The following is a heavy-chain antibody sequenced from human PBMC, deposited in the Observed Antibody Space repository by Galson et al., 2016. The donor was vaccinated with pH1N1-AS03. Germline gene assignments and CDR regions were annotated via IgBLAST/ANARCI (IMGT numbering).Heavy chain of an antibody. Sequence: SLRLSCGASGLSLSTEAMHWVRQSPGRCLEGVGVTSSDGSNKYYADSVRGRFTISRDDSKNTLYLQMDSLRVEDTAVYYCARGVVVGLGFDIWGQGTMVTVSS. CDR2: TSSDGSNK. J-gene: IGHJ3*02. CDR1: GLSLSTEA. CDR3: ARGVVVGLGFDI. V-gene: IGHV3-30*04. D-gene: IGHD3-3*01.